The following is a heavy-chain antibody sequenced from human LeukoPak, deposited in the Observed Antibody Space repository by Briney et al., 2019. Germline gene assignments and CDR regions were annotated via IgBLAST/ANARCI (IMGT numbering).Heavy chain of an antibody. V-gene: IGHV4-59*01. D-gene: IGHD6-13*01. CDR1: GGSISSYY. J-gene: IGHJ4*02. Sequence: SETLSLTCTVSGGSISSYYWSWIRQPPGKGLEWIGYIYYSGSTNYNPSLKSRVTISVDTSKNQFSLKLSSVTAADTAVYYCAREQQLGEGYFDYWGQGTLVTVSS. CDR2: IYYSGST. CDR3: AREQQLGEGYFDY.